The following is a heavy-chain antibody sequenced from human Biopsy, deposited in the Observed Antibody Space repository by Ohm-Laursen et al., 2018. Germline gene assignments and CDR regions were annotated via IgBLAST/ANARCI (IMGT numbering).Heavy chain of an antibody. CDR1: GFTFTNYA. Sequence: SLRLSCSASGFTFTNYAMSWFRQAPGKGLEWVSSISASDDSKYYGDSVKGRFTISRDSSTNTLYLQMNGLRADDTAVYYCATGPVQMVYANLRGEFASWGKGALVTVSS. CDR3: ATGPVQMVYANLRGEFAS. V-gene: IGHV3-23*01. D-gene: IGHD2-8*01. CDR2: ISASDDSK. J-gene: IGHJ5*02.